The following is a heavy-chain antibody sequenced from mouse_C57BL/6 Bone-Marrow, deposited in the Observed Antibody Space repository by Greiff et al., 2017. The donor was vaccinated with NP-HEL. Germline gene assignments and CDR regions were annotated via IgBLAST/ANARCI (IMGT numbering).Heavy chain of an antibody. Sequence: VQLQQSGAELVKPGASVKLSCTASGFNITDYYMHWVKQRTEQGLEWIGRIDPEDGETKYAPKFQGKATITADTSSNTAYLQLSSLTSEDTAVYYCARGWLLRRDAMDYWGQGTSVTVSS. D-gene: IGHD2-3*01. V-gene: IGHV14-2*01. CDR2: IDPEDGET. J-gene: IGHJ4*01. CDR1: GFNITDYY. CDR3: ARGWLLRRDAMDY.